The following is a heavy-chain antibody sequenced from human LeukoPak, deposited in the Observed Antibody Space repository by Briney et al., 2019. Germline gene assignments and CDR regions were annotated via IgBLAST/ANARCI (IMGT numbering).Heavy chain of an antibody. CDR1: GYTLTELS. D-gene: IGHD1-26*01. V-gene: IGHV1-24*01. J-gene: IGHJ4*02. Sequence: ASVKVSCKVSGYTLTELSMHWVRQAPGKGLEWMGGFDPEDGETIYAQKFQGRVTMTEDTSTDTAYMELSSLRSEDTAVYYCATGDHSGSYERPFDYWGQGTLVTVSS. CDR3: ATGDHSGSYERPFDY. CDR2: FDPEDGET.